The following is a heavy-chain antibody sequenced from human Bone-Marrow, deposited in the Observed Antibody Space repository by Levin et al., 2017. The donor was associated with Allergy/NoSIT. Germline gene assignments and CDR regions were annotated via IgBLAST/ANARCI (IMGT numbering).Heavy chain of an antibody. D-gene: IGHD4-17*01. Sequence: GGSLRLSCAASGFTFDDYAMHWVRQAPGKGLEWVSGISWNSGSIGYADSVKGRFTISRDNAKNSLYLQMNSLRAEDTALYYCAKDQALRSLHASGMDVWGQGTTVTVSS. CDR3: AKDQALRSLHASGMDV. V-gene: IGHV3-9*01. CDR2: ISWNSGSI. CDR1: GFTFDDYA. J-gene: IGHJ6*02.